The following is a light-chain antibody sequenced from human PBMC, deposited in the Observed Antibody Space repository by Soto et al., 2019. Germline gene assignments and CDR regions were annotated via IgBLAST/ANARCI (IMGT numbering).Light chain of an antibody. CDR1: SSDVGAYNY. CDR2: DVS. V-gene: IGLV2-14*03. Sequence: QSALTQPASVSGSPGQSITISCTGTSSDVGAYNYVSWYQEHPGKAPRLMIYDVSNRPSGISNRFSGSKSGNTASLTISGLRAEYEADYYCSSYTSSNTWVFGGGTKLTVL. CDR3: SSYTSSNTWV. J-gene: IGLJ3*02.